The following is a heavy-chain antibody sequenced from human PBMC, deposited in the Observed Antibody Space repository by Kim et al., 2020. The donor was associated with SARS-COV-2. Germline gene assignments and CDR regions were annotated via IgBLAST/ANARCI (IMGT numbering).Heavy chain of an antibody. CDR3: AKDRLAYNTGTFIDN. J-gene: IGHJ4*02. Sequence: GGSLRLSCAASGFTFWEHAMHWVRQAPGKGLEWVSTISWNGAARNYAASVKGRFTISRDDAKNSLFLQMTGLTPEDTAFYFCAKDRLAYNTGTFIDNWGPGTLVTVSS. V-gene: IGHV3-9*01. CDR1: GFTFWEHA. CDR2: ISWNGAAR. D-gene: IGHD1-20*01.